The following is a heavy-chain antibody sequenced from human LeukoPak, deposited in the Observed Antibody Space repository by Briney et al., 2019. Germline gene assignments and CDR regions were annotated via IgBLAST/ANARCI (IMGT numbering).Heavy chain of an antibody. CDR2: INYNGGEK. V-gene: IGHV3-7*03. Sequence: GGSLILSCAASGFTLSSHWMSWVRQAPGKGLEWVANINYNGGEKYYVDSVKGRFTISRDNSKNTLYLQMNSLRDEDTAVYYCAKDSHWILFDDWGQGTLVTVSS. CDR1: GFTLSSHW. J-gene: IGHJ4*02. CDR3: AKDSHWILFDD. D-gene: IGHD2-2*03.